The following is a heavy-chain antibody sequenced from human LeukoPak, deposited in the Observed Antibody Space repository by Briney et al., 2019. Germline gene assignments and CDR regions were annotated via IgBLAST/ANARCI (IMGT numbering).Heavy chain of an antibody. D-gene: IGHD6-6*01. CDR2: IKQDGSEK. J-gene: IGHJ4*02. Sequence: GGSLRLSCAASGFTFSSYWMSWVRQAPGKGLEWVANIKQDGSEKYYVDSVKGRFTISRDNAKNSLYLQMNSLRAEDTAVYYCARVLLPPQYYYSSSSVQPFDYWGQGTLVTVPS. V-gene: IGHV3-7*01. CDR1: GFTFSSYW. CDR3: ARVLLPPQYYYSSSSVQPFDY.